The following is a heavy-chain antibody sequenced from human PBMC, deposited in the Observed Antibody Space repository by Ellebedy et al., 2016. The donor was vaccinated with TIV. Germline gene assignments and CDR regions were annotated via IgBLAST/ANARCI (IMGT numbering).Heavy chain of an antibody. V-gene: IGHV4-34*08. Sequence: ESLKISXAASGFTFSSYAMSWVRQAPGKGLEWIGEINHSGSTNYNPSLKSRVTISVDTSKNQFSLKLSSVTAADTAVYYCATLLTFDYWGQGTLVTVSS. CDR3: ATLLTFDY. CDR1: GFTFSSYA. D-gene: IGHD1-26*01. J-gene: IGHJ4*02. CDR2: INHSGST.